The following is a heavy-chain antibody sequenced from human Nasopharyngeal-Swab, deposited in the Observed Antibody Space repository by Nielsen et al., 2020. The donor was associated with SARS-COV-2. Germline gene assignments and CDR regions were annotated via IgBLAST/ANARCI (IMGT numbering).Heavy chain of an antibody. CDR1: GFTFDDYG. Sequence: GESLKISCVASGFTFDDYGLHWARHVPGKGLEWVSLISWDGVNTYYADSVKGRFTISRDNSRNSLFLQMNSLKTEDTALYYCAKGVHYMSYFHTPPSDHWGQGTPVTVSS. D-gene: IGHD3-10*01. V-gene: IGHV3-43*01. CDR2: ISWDGVNT. CDR3: AKGVHYMSYFHTPPSDH. J-gene: IGHJ4*02.